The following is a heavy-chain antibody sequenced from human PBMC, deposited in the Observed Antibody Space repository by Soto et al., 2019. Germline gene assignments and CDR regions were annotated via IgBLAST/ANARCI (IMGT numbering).Heavy chain of an antibody. V-gene: IGHV1-69*13. CDR3: ARGDTATVKDYYYGMDV. CDR2: IIPIFGTA. CDR1: GGTFSSYA. Sequence: SVKVSCKASGGTFSSYAISWVRQAPGQGLEWMGGIIPIFGTANYAQKFQGRVTITADESTSTAYMELSSLRSEDTAVYYCARGDTATVKDYYYGMDVWGQGTTVTVSS. J-gene: IGHJ6*02. D-gene: IGHD5-18*01.